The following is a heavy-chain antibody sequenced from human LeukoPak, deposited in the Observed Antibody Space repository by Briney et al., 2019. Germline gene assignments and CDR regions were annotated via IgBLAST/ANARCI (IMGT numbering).Heavy chain of an antibody. Sequence: GGSLRLSCAASGFTFSTYAMSWVRQAPGKGLEWVSAIGGSGDFTYYAEYVRRRFTISRDNSEKTLYLQMNSLRAEDTAVYYCAKADRGWGVITKDWGQGTLVTVSS. V-gene: IGHV3-23*01. CDR3: AKADRGWGVITKD. CDR2: IGGSGDFT. D-gene: IGHD3-10*01. CDR1: GFTFSTYA. J-gene: IGHJ4*02.